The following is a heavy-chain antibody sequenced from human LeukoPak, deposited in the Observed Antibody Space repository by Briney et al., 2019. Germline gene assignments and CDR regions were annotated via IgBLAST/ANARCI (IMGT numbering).Heavy chain of an antibody. Sequence: GGSLRLSCAASGFTLSTYGMRWVRQAPGKGREWGGIIWYEESKKNYVDSVKGRVSISRENSKNTLYLQMNSLRDEDTAVYYCARDRSYSTGYYGGSLDYWGQGTPVTVSS. CDR3: ARDRSYSTGYYGGSLDY. V-gene: IGHV3-33*01. CDR2: IWYEESKK. CDR1: GFTLSTYG. J-gene: IGHJ4*02. D-gene: IGHD3-22*01.